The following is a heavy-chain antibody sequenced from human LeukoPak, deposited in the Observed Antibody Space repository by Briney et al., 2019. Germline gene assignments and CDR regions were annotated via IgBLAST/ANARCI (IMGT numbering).Heavy chain of an antibody. D-gene: IGHD4-17*01. Sequence: GGSLRLSCAASGFTFSSYDMHWVRQATGKGLEWVSAIGTAGDTYYPGSVKGRFTISREIAKNSLYLQMNSLRAEDTAVYYCATWDDYGDYVAFEYWGQGTLVTVSS. CDR2: IGTAGDT. J-gene: IGHJ4*02. CDR1: GFTFSSYD. V-gene: IGHV3-13*01. CDR3: ATWDDYGDYVAFEY.